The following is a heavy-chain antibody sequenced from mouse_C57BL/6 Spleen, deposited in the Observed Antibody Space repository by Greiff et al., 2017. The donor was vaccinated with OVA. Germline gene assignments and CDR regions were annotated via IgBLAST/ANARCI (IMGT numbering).Heavy chain of an antibody. D-gene: IGHD2-5*01. CDR1: GFTFSDYG. Sequence: EVQVVESGGGLVKPGGSLKLSCAASGFTFSDYGMHWVRQAPEKGLEWVAYISSGSSTIYYADTVKGRFTISRDNAKNTLFLQMTSLRSEDTAMYYCARGSNYWFAYWGQGTLVTVSA. CDR3: ARGSNYWFAY. CDR2: ISSGSSTI. V-gene: IGHV5-17*01. J-gene: IGHJ3*01.